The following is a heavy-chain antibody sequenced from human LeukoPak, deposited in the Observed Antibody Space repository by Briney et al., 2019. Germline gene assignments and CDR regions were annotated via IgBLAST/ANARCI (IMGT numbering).Heavy chain of an antibody. CDR3: ARANYYDSSGYPVPFDP. D-gene: IGHD3-22*01. J-gene: IGHJ5*02. Sequence: GGSLRLSCAASGFTFDDYGMSWVRQAPGKGLECVSGINWNGGSTGYADSVKGRFTISRDNAKNSLYLQMNSLRAEDTALYYCARANYYDSSGYPVPFDPWGQGTLVTVSS. CDR2: INWNGGST. CDR1: GFTFDDYG. V-gene: IGHV3-20*04.